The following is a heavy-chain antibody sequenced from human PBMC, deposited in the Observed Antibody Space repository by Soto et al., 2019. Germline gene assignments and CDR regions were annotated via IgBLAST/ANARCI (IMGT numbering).Heavy chain of an antibody. Sequence: QVQLQQWGAGLLKPSETLSLTCAVYGGSFSGYYWSWIRQPPGKGLEWIGEINHSGSTNDDPSLKSRVTISVDTSKNQFSPKLSSVTAADTAVYYCASLATSPDYYYGMDVWGQGTTVTVSS. CDR3: ASLATSPDYYYGMDV. V-gene: IGHV4-34*01. D-gene: IGHD5-12*01. CDR2: INHSGST. CDR1: GGSFSGYY. J-gene: IGHJ6*02.